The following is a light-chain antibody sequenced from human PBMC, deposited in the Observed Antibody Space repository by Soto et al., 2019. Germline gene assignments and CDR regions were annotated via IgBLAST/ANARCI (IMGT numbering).Light chain of an antibody. CDR2: YGS. V-gene: IGKV3-20*01. CDR3: QQYGSTPLT. Sequence: EIVLTQSPGTLSLSPGERATLSCRASQSVMSNYLAWYQQKRDQAPRLLIYYGSTRATGIPDRFSGGGSVRDFTLTINRLEPEDFAVYYCQQYGSTPLTFGGGTKVDIK. CDR1: QSVMSNY. J-gene: IGKJ4*01.